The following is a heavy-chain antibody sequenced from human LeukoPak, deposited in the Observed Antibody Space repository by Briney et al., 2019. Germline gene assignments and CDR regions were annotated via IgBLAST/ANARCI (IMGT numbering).Heavy chain of an antibody. CDR2: INAGNGNT. CDR1: GYTFTSYA. J-gene: IGHJ4*02. Sequence: ASVKVSCKASGYTFTSYAMHWVRQAPGQRLEWMGWINAGNGNTKYSQKFQGRVTITRDTSAGTAYMELSSLRSEDTAVYYCARGEDVDTAMADYWGQGTLVTVSS. D-gene: IGHD5-18*01. CDR3: ARGEDVDTAMADY. V-gene: IGHV1-3*01.